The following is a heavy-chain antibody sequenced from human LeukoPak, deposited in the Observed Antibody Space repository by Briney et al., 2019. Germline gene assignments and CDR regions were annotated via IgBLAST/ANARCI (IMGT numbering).Heavy chain of an antibody. CDR2: INPSGGTT. V-gene: IGHV1-46*01. CDR3: ARFAVHRRLAVVGQFGLDY. CDR1: GYIFTSYN. D-gene: IGHD6-19*01. Sequence: GASVKVSCKASGYIFTSYNMNWVRQAPGQGLEWVGIINPSGGTTNYPQKFQGRVTMTRDTSTSTVYMELSSLRSEDTAVYYCARFAVHRRLAVVGQFGLDYWGQGTLVTVSS. J-gene: IGHJ4*02.